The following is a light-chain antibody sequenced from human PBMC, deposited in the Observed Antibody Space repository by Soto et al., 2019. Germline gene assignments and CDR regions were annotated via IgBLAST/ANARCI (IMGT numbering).Light chain of an antibody. J-gene: IGKJ5*01. CDR1: HSISTY. V-gene: IGKV1-39*01. CDR3: QQTYTTLFT. CDR2: AAS. Sequence: DIQMTQSPSSLSASVGDRVIITCRASHSISTYVNWYQQRPGTAPKLLLYAASTLQRGVPSRFSGSGSGTDFSLTITSLQPEDFATYFCQQTYTTLFTFGQGTRLEIK.